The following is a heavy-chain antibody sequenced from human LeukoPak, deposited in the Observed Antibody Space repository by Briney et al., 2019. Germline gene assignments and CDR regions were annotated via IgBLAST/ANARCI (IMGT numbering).Heavy chain of an antibody. D-gene: IGHD4-17*01. CDR2: IAPSGGA. CDR1: GASIITYY. Sequence: PSETLSLTCTASGASIITYYWSWIRQPPGEGLEWIAYIAPSGGAVYNPSLNSRLTVSVDTSKNHFSLKLNSVTAADTAVYYCARHVATTVTRGYSCHPMDVWGKGTTVSVSS. V-gene: IGHV4-4*09. CDR3: ARHVATTVTRGYSCHPMDV. J-gene: IGHJ6*03.